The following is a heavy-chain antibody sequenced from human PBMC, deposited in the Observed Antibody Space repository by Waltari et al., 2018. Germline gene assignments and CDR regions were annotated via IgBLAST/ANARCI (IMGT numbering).Heavy chain of an antibody. CDR1: GDTGTNFP. J-gene: IGHJ4*02. D-gene: IGHD6-19*01. CDR3: ARLVSSGWNQIDS. CDR2: IVPPPGPP. V-gene: IGHV1-69*11. Sequence: QVQLVQSGPEVKKPGSSVKVSCTASGDTGTNFPINWVREAPGQGLEWMGGIVPPPGPPNYAPKFRDRVTMTAEESTDTAYMELTSLRPEDTAIYYCARLVSSGWNQIDSWGQGTLVTVSS.